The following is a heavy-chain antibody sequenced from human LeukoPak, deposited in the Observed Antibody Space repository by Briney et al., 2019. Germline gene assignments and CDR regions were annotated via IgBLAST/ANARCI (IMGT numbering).Heavy chain of an antibody. Sequence: SETLSLTCTVSGGSIRSYNWSSICPPPGQGLRRRGYIYCSGSTKYNPSLKSRVTISVDASKTQFSLKLNSVTAADTAVYYCARGSRELYYFDYWGQGTLVTVSS. CDR3: ARGSRELYYFDY. J-gene: IGHJ4*02. V-gene: IGHV4-59*01. D-gene: IGHD1-7*01. CDR2: IYCSGST. CDR1: GGSIRSYN.